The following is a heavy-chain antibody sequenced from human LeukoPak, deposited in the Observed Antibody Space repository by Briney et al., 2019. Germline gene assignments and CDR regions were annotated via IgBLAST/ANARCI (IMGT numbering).Heavy chain of an antibody. CDR1: GFTFDDYA. Sequence: PGGSLRLSCAASGFTFDDYAMHWVRQAPGKGLEWVSGISWNSGSIGYADSVKGRFTISRDNAKNSLYLQMNSLRAEDTAVYYCARDSVGFDYWGQGTLVTVSS. D-gene: IGHD1-26*01. CDR2: ISWNSGSI. J-gene: IGHJ4*02. CDR3: ARDSVGFDY. V-gene: IGHV3-9*01.